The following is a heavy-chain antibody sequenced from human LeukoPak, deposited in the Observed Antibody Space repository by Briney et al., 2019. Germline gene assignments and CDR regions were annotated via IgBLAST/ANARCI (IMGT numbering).Heavy chain of an antibody. CDR3: ASLQNFGVASGDY. D-gene: IGHD3-3*01. Sequence: ASVKVSCKASGYTFTSYGISWVRQAPGQGLEWMGIINPSGGSTSYAQKFQGRVTMTRDTSTSTVYMELSSLRSEDTAVYYCASLQNFGVASGDYWGQGTLVTVSS. CDR1: GYTFTSYG. J-gene: IGHJ4*02. CDR2: INPSGGST. V-gene: IGHV1-46*01.